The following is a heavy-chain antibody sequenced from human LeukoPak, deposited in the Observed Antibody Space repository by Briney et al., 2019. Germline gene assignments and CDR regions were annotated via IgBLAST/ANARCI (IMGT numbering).Heavy chain of an antibody. Sequence: PGGSLRLSCAASGFTFSYFAMHWVRQAPGKGLEYISAVSSNGDKTYYADSVKGRFSISRDNSKNTLYLQMGSLRAEDMAVYYCARGGYCSTTSCYEGSGDYYCGMDVWGRGTTVTVSS. CDR3: ARGGYCSTTSCYEGSGDYYCGMDV. D-gene: IGHD2-2*01. CDR1: GFTFSYFA. J-gene: IGHJ6*04. CDR2: VSSNGDKT. V-gene: IGHV3-64*02.